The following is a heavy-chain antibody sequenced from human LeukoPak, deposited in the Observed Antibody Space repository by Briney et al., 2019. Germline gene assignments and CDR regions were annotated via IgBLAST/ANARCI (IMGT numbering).Heavy chain of an antibody. V-gene: IGHV4-59*01. D-gene: IGHD3-16*01. CDR2: IFSSGST. CDR3: ARRGGRTRGFWYFDL. J-gene: IGHJ2*01. Sequence: SETLSLTCIVAADXIRNNYCSWIRQPPGHGREWIGSIFSSGSTTYNPSFKSRITISVDTSRNQFSLNLSSVTAADTAVYYCARRGGRTRGFWYFDLWGRGTLVTVSS. CDR1: ADXIRNNY.